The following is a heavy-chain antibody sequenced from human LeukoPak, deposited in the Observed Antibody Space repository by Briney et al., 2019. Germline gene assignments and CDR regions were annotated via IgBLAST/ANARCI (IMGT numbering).Heavy chain of an antibody. CDR1: GFTFSSYA. CDR2: ISGSGGST. CDR3: AKDPSYCTTTSCYKEGYYYYYMDV. D-gene: IGHD2-2*02. J-gene: IGHJ6*03. Sequence: GGSLRLSCAASGFTFSSYAMSWVRQAPGKGLEWVSAISGSGGSTYYADSVKGRFTISRDNSKNTLYLQMNSLRAEDTAVYYCAKDPSYCTTTSCYKEGYYYYYMDVWGKGTTVTVSS. V-gene: IGHV3-23*01.